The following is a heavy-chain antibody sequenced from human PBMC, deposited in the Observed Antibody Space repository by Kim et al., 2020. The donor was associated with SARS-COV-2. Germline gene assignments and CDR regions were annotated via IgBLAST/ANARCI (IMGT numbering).Heavy chain of an antibody. Sequence: GGSLRLSCAASGFTFSSYAMSWVRQVPGKGLEWVSAISGSGGSTYYADSVKGRVTISRDNSKNTLYLQMNSLRAEDMAVSYCTKAKFQLPRGYSYGYDAFDIWGQGTMVTVYS. V-gene: IGHV3-23*01. CDR3: TKAKFQLPRGYSYGYDAFDI. J-gene: IGHJ3*02. CDR1: GFTFSSYA. D-gene: IGHD5-18*01. CDR2: ISGSGGST.